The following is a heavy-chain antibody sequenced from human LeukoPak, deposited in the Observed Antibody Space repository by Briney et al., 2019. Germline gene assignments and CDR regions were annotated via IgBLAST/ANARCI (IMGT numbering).Heavy chain of an antibody. J-gene: IGHJ3*01. D-gene: IGHD4-17*01. V-gene: IGHV1-24*01. Sequence: DSVNVSCTISGQTLNEVSMHWMRPAPGKGLAWVGGFDPEDFKTIYAHKFQGRVTMTEDTSTDTAYMELRSLRSEDTALYYCATSDGDYLQIRGSAFDLWGQGTMVTVSS. CDR3: ATSDGDYLQIRGSAFDL. CDR2: FDPEDFKT. CDR1: GQTLNEVS.